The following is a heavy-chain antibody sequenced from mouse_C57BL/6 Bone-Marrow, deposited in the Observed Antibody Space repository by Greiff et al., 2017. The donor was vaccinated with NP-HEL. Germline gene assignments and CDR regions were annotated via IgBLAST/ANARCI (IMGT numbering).Heavy chain of an antibody. CDR3: ARAYGNYLDY. V-gene: IGHV3-6*01. CDR2: ISYDGSN. J-gene: IGHJ2*01. CDR1: GYSFTSGYY. D-gene: IGHD2-10*02. Sequence: DVKLQESGPGLAKPSQSLSLTCSVTGYSFTSGYYWNWIRRFPGNKLEWVGFISYDGSNTYSPSLKNRISLTRDTSKNHVCLKLIAVTAEDTDTYYCARAYGNYLDYWGQGTTLTVSS.